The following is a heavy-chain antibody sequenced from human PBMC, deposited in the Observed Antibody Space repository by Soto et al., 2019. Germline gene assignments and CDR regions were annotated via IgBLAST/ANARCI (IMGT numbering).Heavy chain of an antibody. CDR1: GGTFSSYA. CDR2: IIPIFGTA. CDR3: ARSLAGYDILPGPPGVGWFDP. V-gene: IGHV1-69*13. J-gene: IGHJ5*02. Sequence: SVKVSCKASGGTFSSYAISWVRQAPGQGLEWMGGIIPIFGTANYAQKFQGRVTITADESPSTAYMELSSLRSEDTAVYYCARSLAGYDILPGPPGVGWFDPWGQGTMVTVSS. D-gene: IGHD3-9*01.